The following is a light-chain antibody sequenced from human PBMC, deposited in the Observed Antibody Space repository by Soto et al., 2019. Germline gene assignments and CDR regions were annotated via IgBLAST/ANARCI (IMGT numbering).Light chain of an antibody. CDR1: QTISTY. Sequence: DIQMTQSQSPLSASVGGRVTITCRASQTISTYLNWYQQKPGKAPKLLIYGASSLQSGVPSRFSGSGSGTDFTLTISSLQPEDFGTYYCQQAASFPITFGQGTRLEIK. V-gene: IGKV1-39*01. CDR2: GAS. J-gene: IGKJ5*01. CDR3: QQAASFPIT.